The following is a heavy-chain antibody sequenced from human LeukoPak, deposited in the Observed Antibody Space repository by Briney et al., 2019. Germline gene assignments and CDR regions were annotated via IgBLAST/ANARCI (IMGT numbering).Heavy chain of an antibody. CDR3: TTDRYFVAGVFDY. D-gene: IGHD3-9*01. CDR1: GFTFSSYG. CDR2: IWYDGSNK. J-gene: IGHJ4*02. V-gene: IGHV3-33*01. Sequence: QPGGSLRLSCAASGFTFSSYGMHWVRQAPGKGLEWVAVIWYDGSNKYYADSVKGRFTISRDNSKNTLYLQMNSLKNEDTAVYYCTTDRYFVAGVFDYWGPGTLVTVSS.